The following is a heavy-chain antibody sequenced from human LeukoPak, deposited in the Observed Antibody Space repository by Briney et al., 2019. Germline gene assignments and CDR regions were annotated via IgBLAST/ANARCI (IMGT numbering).Heavy chain of an antibody. J-gene: IGHJ4*02. Sequence: SETLSLTCTVSGGSISSYYWSWIRQPPGKGLEWIGYIYYSGSTNYSPSLKSRVTISVDTSKNQFSLKLSSVTAADTAVYYCARHEDLSRIDYWGQGTLVTVSS. D-gene: IGHD1-14*01. CDR1: GGSISSYY. CDR2: IYYSGST. CDR3: ARHEDLSRIDY. V-gene: IGHV4-59*08.